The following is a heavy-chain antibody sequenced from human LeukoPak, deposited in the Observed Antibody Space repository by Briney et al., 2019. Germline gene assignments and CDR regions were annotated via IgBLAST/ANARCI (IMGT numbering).Heavy chain of an antibody. CDR2: IYYSGST. V-gene: IGHV4-59*01. CDR1: GGSISSYY. CDR3: AQGAPYSSGWYPGY. Sequence: SETLSLTCAVSGGSISSYYWSWIRQPPGKGLEWIGYIYYSGSTNYNPSLKSRVTISVDTSKNQFSLKLSSVTAADTAVYYCAQGAPYSSGWYPGYWGQGTLVTVSS. J-gene: IGHJ4*02. D-gene: IGHD6-19*01.